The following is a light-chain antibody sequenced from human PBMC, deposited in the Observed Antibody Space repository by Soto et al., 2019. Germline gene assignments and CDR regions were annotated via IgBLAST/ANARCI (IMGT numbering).Light chain of an antibody. Sequence: DIQMTQSPSSLSASVGDRVTITCRASQGIMIYLAWYQQKPGQVPKLLIYSASTLQSGVPSRFSGSGSGTDFTLTISSLQPEDVATYYCQTYKSAPRALTCGGGTKVESK. CDR3: QTYKSAPRALT. J-gene: IGKJ4*01. CDR1: QGIMIY. CDR2: SAS. V-gene: IGKV1-27*01.